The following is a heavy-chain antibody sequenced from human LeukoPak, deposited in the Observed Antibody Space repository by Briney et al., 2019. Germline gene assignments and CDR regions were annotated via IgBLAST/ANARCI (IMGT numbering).Heavy chain of an antibody. CDR2: ISYSGST. D-gene: IGHD3-16*02. V-gene: IGHV4-59*01. CDR3: AKYVWGSYPTFEDY. Sequence: SQTLSLTCTVSGGSISSYYWSWIRQPPGKGLEWIGYISYSGSTNYNPSLKSRVTISVDTSKNQFSLKLSSASAADTAVYYCAKYVWGSYPTFEDYWGQGTLVTVSS. CDR1: GGSISSYY. J-gene: IGHJ4*02.